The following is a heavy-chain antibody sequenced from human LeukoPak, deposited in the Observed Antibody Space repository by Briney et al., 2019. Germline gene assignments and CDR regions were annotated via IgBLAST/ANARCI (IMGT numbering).Heavy chain of an antibody. CDR1: GFSVSSSG. CDR3: AQGYLSGWYPH. D-gene: IGHD6-19*01. CDR2: ISVDGETA. J-gene: IGHJ4*02. Sequence: GGSLRLSCTVSGFSVSSSGMSWVRQAPGKGLELISAISVDGETALYADSVKGRFIISRDNSKNALYLQMNSLRAEDTAVYYCAQGYLSGWYPHWGQGSLVSVSS. V-gene: IGHV3-23*01.